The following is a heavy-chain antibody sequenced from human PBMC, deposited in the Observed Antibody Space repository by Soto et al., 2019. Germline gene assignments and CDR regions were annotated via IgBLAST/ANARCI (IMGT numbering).Heavy chain of an antibody. CDR3: VKDRNKREIKSSDAGHI. Sequence: GGSLRLSCAASGFTFDDYAIHWVRQAPGKGLEWVAGISWNSGSIAYADSVKGRFTVSRDNAQNSLSLQMSSLRAEDTALYYCVKDRNKREIKSSDAGHIWGQGTRVTVSS. D-gene: IGHD1-1*01. V-gene: IGHV3-9*01. CDR2: ISWNSGSI. J-gene: IGHJ3*02. CDR1: GFTFDDYA.